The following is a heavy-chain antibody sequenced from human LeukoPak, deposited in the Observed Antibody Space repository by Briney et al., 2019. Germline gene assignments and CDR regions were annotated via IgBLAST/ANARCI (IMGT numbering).Heavy chain of an antibody. CDR3: ASGLKGTYYDYVWGSPPYY. CDR2: ISYDGSNK. J-gene: IGHJ4*02. D-gene: IGHD3-16*01. CDR1: GFTFSSYA. Sequence: GGSLRLSCAASGFTFSSYAMSWVRQAPGKGLEWVAVISYDGSNKYYADSVKGRFTISRDNSKNTLYLQMNSLRAEDTAVYYCASGLKGTYYDYVWGSPPYYWGQGTLVTVSS. V-gene: IGHV3-30-3*01.